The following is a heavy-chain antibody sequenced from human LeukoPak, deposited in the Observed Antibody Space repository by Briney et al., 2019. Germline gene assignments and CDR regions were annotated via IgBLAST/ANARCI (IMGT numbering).Heavy chain of an antibody. CDR3: ARVGYSGYDSGIYWD. Sequence: ASVKVSCKASGYTFTSYGISWVRQAPGQGLEWVGWISGYNGNTNYAQKFQGRVAMTTDTSTSTAYMELRSLRSDDTAVYYCARVGYSGYDSGIYWDWGQGTLVTVSS. J-gene: IGHJ4*02. D-gene: IGHD5-12*01. V-gene: IGHV1-18*01. CDR1: GYTFTSYG. CDR2: ISGYNGNT.